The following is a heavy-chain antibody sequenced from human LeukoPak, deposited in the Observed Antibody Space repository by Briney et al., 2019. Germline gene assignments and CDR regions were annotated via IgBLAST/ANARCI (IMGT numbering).Heavy chain of an antibody. J-gene: IGHJ4*02. V-gene: IGHV3-23*01. CDR2: ISCSGGST. CDR3: AKVRFGVTARYYFDY. CDR1: GFTFSSYA. Sequence: GGSLRLSRAASGFTFSSYAMSWVRQAPGKRLEWVSAISCSGGSTYYADSVKGRFTISRDNSKNTLYLQMNSLRAEDTAVYYCAKVRFGVTARYYFDYWGQGTLVTVSS. D-gene: IGHD3-10*01.